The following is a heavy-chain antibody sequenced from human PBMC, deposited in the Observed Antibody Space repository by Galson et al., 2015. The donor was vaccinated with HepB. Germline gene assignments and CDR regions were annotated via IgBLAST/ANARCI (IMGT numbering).Heavy chain of an antibody. CDR1: GFTFSTYG. J-gene: IGHJ4*02. CDR3: ARDSWEGYCVNTNCYSGYADY. Sequence: SLRLSCAASGFTFSTYGLHWVRQAPGKGLEWLAVIWYDGSNAYYAESVKGRFTISRDNSLDRLYLQMDSLTAEDTAVYYCARDSWEGYCVNTNCYSGYADYWGQGTLVTVSS. CDR2: IWYDGSNA. V-gene: IGHV3-33*01. D-gene: IGHD2-2*01.